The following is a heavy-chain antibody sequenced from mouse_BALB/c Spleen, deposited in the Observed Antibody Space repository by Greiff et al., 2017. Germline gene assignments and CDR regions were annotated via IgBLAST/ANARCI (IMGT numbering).Heavy chain of an antibody. Sequence: EVKLVESGGGLVKPGGSLKLSCAASGFTFSSYAMSWVRQSPEKRLEWVAEISSGGSYTYYPDTVTGRFTISRDNAKNTLYLEMSSLRSEDTAMYYCARASGYYAMDYWGQGTSVTVSS. D-gene: IGHD3-1*01. CDR2: ISSGGSYT. J-gene: IGHJ4*01. V-gene: IGHV5-9-4*01. CDR1: GFTFSSYA. CDR3: ARASGYYAMDY.